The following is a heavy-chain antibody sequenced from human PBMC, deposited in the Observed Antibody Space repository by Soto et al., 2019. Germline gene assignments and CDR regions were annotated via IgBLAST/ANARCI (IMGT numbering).Heavy chain of an antibody. D-gene: IGHD3-22*01. CDR1: GFTFSSYS. V-gene: IGHV3-21*01. CDR3: ARGRYYYDSSADY. Sequence: GGSLRLSCAASGFTFSSYSMNWVRQAPGKGLEWVSSISGSSYIYYADSVKGRFTISRDNAKNSLYLQMNSLRAEDTAVYYCARGRYYYDSSADYWGQGTLVTVSS. CDR2: ISGSSYI. J-gene: IGHJ4*02.